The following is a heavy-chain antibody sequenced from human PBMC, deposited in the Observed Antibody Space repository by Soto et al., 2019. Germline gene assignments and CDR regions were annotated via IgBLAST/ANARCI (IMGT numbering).Heavy chain of an antibody. CDR2: IIPIFGTA. J-gene: IGHJ6*02. CDR1: GGTFSSYA. D-gene: IGHD6-6*01. Sequence: SVKVSCKASGGTFSSYAISWVRQAPGQGLEWMGGIIPIFGTANYAQKFQGRVTITADESTSTAYMELSSLRSEDTAVYYCARDRDIAARPSYYYGMDGWGQGTTVTFSS. V-gene: IGHV1-69*13. CDR3: ARDRDIAARPSYYYGMDG.